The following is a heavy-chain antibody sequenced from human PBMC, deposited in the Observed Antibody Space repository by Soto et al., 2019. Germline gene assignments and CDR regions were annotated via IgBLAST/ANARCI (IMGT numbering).Heavy chain of an antibody. V-gene: IGHV1-2*04. Sequence: ASVKVSCKASGYTFTGYYMHWVRQASGQGLEWMGWINPNSGGTNYAQKFQGWVTMTRDTSISTAYMELSRLRSDDTAVYYCARALSGYSYGPFDYWGQGTLVTVSS. CDR2: INPNSGGT. CDR3: ARALSGYSYGPFDY. D-gene: IGHD5-18*01. CDR1: GYTFTGYY. J-gene: IGHJ4*02.